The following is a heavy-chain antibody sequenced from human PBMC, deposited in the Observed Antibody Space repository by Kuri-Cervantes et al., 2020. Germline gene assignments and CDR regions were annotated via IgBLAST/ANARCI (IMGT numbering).Heavy chain of an antibody. CDR1: GYTFTSYG. J-gene: IGHJ4*02. D-gene: IGHD5-24*01. Sequence: ASVKVSCKASGYTFTSYGISWVRQAPGQGLEWMGWISAYNDNTNYAQKLQGRVTMTTDTSTSTAYMELRSLRSDDTAVYYCAKDGEMATITDPGGFDYWGQRTLVTVSS. CDR3: AKDGEMATITDPGGFDY. V-gene: IGHV1-18*01. CDR2: ISAYNDNT.